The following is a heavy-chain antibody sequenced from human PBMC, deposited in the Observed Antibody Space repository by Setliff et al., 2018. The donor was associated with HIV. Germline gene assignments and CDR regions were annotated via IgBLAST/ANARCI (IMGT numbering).Heavy chain of an antibody. CDR1: GGSISTNNFY. Sequence: SETLFLTCTVTGGSISTNNFYWGWIRQPPGKGLQWIGSIYFTGDSYYDPSLKSRVTTSVDTSNNQFSLILSPVTAADTAVYYCAVWNDSRRYYYLGGFDYWGQGARVTVSS. V-gene: IGHV4-39*01. CDR3: AVWNDSRRYYYLGGFDY. CDR2: IYFTGDS. D-gene: IGHD3-22*01. J-gene: IGHJ4*02.